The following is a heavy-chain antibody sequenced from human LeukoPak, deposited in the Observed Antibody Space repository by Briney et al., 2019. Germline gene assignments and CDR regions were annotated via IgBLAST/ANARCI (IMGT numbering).Heavy chain of an antibody. CDR3: ARAIAPYGSGSHSGAPDY. D-gene: IGHD3-10*01. CDR1: GGTFSSYA. V-gene: IGHV1-69*06. Sequence: GASVKVSCKASGGTFSSYAISWVRQAPGQGLEWMGGIIPIFGTANYAQKFQGRVTITADKSTSTAYMELSSLRSEDTAVYYCARAIAPYGSGSHSGAPDYWGQGTLVTVSS. J-gene: IGHJ4*02. CDR2: IIPIFGTA.